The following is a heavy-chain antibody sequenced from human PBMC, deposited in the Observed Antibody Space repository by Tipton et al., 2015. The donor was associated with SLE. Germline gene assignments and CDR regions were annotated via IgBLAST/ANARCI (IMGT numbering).Heavy chain of an antibody. V-gene: IGHV4-30-2*01. J-gene: IGHJ3*02. CDR1: GGSISSGGYS. CDR3: ARDRDIVLEPVPIPPAFDI. D-gene: IGHD2-2*02. CDR2: IYHSGST. Sequence: LRLSCAVSGGSISSGGYSWSWIRQPPGKGLEWIGYIYHSGSTYYNPSLKSRVTVSADTSKNQFSLKLSSVTAADTAVYYCARDRDIVLEPVPIPPAFDIWGQGTMVTVSS.